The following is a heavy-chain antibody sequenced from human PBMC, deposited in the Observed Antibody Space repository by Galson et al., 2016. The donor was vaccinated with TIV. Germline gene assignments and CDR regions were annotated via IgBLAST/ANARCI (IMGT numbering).Heavy chain of an antibody. CDR2: VAYDGSNK. V-gene: IGHV3-30-3*01. D-gene: IGHD6-19*01. J-gene: IGHJ4*02. CDR1: GFTFSNHV. CDR3: VRDMQWLVFDH. Sequence: SLRLSCAGSGFTFSNHVMHWVRQAPGKGPAWVAVVAYDGSNKFYTDSVKGRFTISRDNSKNTLFLQMDSLRSEDTGIYCCVRDMQWLVFDHWGQGILVTVSS.